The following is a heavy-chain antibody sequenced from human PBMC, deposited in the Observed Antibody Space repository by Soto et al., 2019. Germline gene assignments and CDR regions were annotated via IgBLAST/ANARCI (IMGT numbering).Heavy chain of an antibody. J-gene: IGHJ4*02. Sequence: QVQLVQSGAEVQKPGASVKVSCKASGYTFTSYDINWVRQATGQGFEWMGWMNPNSGKTGYAQKIQGRVTMTRNTVINTAYMELSSLSSEDTAVYSCAIVGARPPDYWGQGTLVSVSS. V-gene: IGHV1-8*02. CDR1: GYTFTSYD. CDR3: AIVGARPPDY. D-gene: IGHD1-26*01. CDR2: MNPNSGKT.